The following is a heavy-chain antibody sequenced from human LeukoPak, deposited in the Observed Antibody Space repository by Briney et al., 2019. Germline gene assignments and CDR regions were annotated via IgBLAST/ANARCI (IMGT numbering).Heavy chain of an antibody. V-gene: IGHV4-34*01. J-gene: IGHJ5*02. CDR1: GGSFSGYY. CDR2: INHSGST. CDR3: ARGPFPFDP. Sequence: PSETLSLTCAVYGGSFSGYYWSWIRQPPGKELEWIGEINHSGSTNYNPSLKSRVTISVDTSKNQFSLKLSSVTAADTAVYHCARGPFPFDPWGQGTLVTVSS.